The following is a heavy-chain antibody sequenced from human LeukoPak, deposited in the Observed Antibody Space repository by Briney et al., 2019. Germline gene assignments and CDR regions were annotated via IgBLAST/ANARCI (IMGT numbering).Heavy chain of an antibody. CDR1: GGSISSYY. CDR2: IYYSGST. CDR3: ARVHYGSGSPTLDY. J-gene: IGHJ4*02. Sequence: SETLSLTCTVSGGSISSYYWSWIRQPPGKGLEWIGYIYYSGSTNYNPSLKSRVTISVDTSKNQFSLKLSSVTAADTAVYYCARVHYGSGSPTLDYWGQGTLVTVSS. V-gene: IGHV4-59*01. D-gene: IGHD3-10*01.